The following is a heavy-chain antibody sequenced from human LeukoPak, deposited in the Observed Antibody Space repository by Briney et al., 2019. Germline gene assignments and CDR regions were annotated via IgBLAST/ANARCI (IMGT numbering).Heavy chain of an antibody. CDR3: ARESCSTTSCYGGMDAFDI. D-gene: IGHD2-2*01. Sequence: GGSLRLSCEASRFTLWNDYYMSWIRQAPGKGLEWVSHISSSGSTIDYADSVKGRFTISRDNAKNSLYLQMNSLRAEDTAVYYCARESCSTTSCYGGMDAFDIWGQGTMVTVSS. CDR1: RFTLWNDYY. V-gene: IGHV3-11*04. CDR2: ISSSGSTI. J-gene: IGHJ3*02.